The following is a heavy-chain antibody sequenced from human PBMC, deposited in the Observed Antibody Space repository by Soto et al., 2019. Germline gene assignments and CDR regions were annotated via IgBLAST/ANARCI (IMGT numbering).Heavy chain of an antibody. D-gene: IGHD6-13*01. V-gene: IGHV1-69*13. Sequence: SVKVSCKASGGTFSSYAISWVRQAPGQGLEWMGGIIPIFGTANYAQKFQGRVTITADESTSTAYMELSSLRSEDTAVYYCARGRGIAAAGTYYYYYGMDVWRQGTTVTVSS. J-gene: IGHJ6*02. CDR3: ARGRGIAAAGTYYYYYGMDV. CDR1: GGTFSSYA. CDR2: IIPIFGTA.